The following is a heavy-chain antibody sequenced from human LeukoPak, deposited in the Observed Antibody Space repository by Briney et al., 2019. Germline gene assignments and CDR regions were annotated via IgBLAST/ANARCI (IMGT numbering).Heavy chain of an antibody. Sequence: SSETLSLTCTVSGGSISSYYWSWIRQPPGKGLEWIGYIYYSGSTNYNPSLKSRVTISVDTSKNQFSLKLSSVTAADTAVYYCARSDLGYCSGGSCTFDYWGQGTLVTVSS. D-gene: IGHD2-15*01. CDR2: IYYSGST. V-gene: IGHV4-59*01. CDR1: GGSISSYY. CDR3: ARSDLGYCSGGSCTFDY. J-gene: IGHJ4*02.